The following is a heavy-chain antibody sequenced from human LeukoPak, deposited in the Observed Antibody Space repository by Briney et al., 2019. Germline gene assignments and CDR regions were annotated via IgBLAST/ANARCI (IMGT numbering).Heavy chain of an antibody. J-gene: IGHJ4*02. CDR1: GFTFSSYS. CDR2: SSTSSSYI. CDR3: ARGTLNIPGEHGASDY. D-gene: IGHD1-14*01. V-gene: IGHV3-21*01. Sequence: GGSLRLSCAASGFTFSSYSMNWVRQAPGKGLEWVSSSSTSSSYIHYADSVKGRFTISRDNAKNSLYLQMNSLRAEDTAVYYCARGTLNIPGEHGASDYWGQGTLVTVSS.